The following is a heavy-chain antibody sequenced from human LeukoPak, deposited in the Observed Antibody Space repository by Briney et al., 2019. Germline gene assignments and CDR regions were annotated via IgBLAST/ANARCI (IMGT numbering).Heavy chain of an antibody. CDR2: ISSSGSTI. CDR1: GFTFSSYE. V-gene: IGHV3-48*03. Sequence: PGGSLRLSCAASGFTFSSYEMNWVRQAPGKGLEWVSYISSSGSTIYYADSVKGRFTISRDNAKNSLYLQMNSLRAEDTAVYYCARVVVTANCDYWGQGTLVIVSS. CDR3: ARVVVTANCDY. J-gene: IGHJ4*02. D-gene: IGHD2-21*02.